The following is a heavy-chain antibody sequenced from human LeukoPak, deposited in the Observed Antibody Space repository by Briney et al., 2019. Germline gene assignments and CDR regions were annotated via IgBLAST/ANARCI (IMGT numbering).Heavy chain of an antibody. D-gene: IGHD3-16*01. J-gene: IGHJ3*02. CDR2: VYASGST. CDR1: GGSISNYY. Sequence: SETLSLTCTISGGSISNYYWNWIRQPAGKGLEWVGRVYASGSTRYNPSFNSRVTMSAETSKNQVSLKMTSVTAADTAVYFCARDQSGFGGHNNDAFDIWGQGTMVTVSS. V-gene: IGHV4-4*07. CDR3: ARDQSGFGGHNNDAFDI.